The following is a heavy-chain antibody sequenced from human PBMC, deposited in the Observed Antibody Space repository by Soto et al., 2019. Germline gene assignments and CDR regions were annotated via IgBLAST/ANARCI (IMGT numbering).Heavy chain of an antibody. J-gene: IGHJ4*02. CDR2: VNPNSGGT. CDR3: ARRKGDYYDSSGYHYYFDY. V-gene: IGHV1-2*02. CDR1: GYTFTDYY. D-gene: IGHD3-22*01. Sequence: QVQLVQSGAAVKKPGASVKVSCKASGYTFTDYYVHWVRQAPGQGLGGMGWVNPNSGGTKSAQKFQGRVTMTRDTSISTAYMELSRLRSDDTAVYYCARRKGDYYDSSGYHYYFDYWGQGTLVTVSS.